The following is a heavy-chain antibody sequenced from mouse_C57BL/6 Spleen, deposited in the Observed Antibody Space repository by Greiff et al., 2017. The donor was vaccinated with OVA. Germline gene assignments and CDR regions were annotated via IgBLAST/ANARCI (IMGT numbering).Heavy chain of an antibody. J-gene: IGHJ2*01. CDR3: TTWLRYPGYFDY. CDR1: VFNIKDYY. V-gene: IGHV14-1*01. D-gene: IGHD1-1*01. Sequence: DVKLQESGAELVRPGASVKLSCTASVFNIKDYYMHWVKQRPEQGLEWIGRIDPADGDTEYAPKFQGKATMTADPSSHTAYLQLSSLTSEDTAVDYCTTWLRYPGYFDYWGQGTTLTVSS. CDR2: IDPADGDT.